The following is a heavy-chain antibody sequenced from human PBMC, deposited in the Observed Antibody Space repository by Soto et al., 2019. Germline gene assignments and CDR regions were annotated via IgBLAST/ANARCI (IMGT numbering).Heavy chain of an antibody. J-gene: IGHJ6*02. CDR1: GFTFDNYA. Sequence: PGGSLRLSCAASGFTFDNYAMRWVRQAPGKGLEWVAVISYDGSNKYYADSVKGRFTISRDNSKNTLYLQMNSLRAEDTAVYYCARVSSGWYSNYYYYGMDVWGQGTTVTVSS. V-gene: IGHV3-30-3*01. CDR2: ISYDGSNK. D-gene: IGHD6-19*01. CDR3: ARVSSGWYSNYYYYGMDV.